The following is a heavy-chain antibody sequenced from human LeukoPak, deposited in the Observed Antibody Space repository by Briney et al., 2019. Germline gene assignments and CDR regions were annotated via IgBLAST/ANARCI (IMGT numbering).Heavy chain of an antibody. V-gene: IGHV1-8*03. D-gene: IGHD3-9*01. J-gene: IGHJ4*02. CDR3: ATGDRYFDWLDY. Sequence: ASVKVSCKASGGTFSSYAISWVRQATGQGLEWMGWMNPNSGNTGYAQKFQGRVTITRNTSISTAYMELSSLRSEDTAVYYCATGDRYFDWLDYWGQGTLVTVSS. CDR2: MNPNSGNT. CDR1: GGTFSSYA.